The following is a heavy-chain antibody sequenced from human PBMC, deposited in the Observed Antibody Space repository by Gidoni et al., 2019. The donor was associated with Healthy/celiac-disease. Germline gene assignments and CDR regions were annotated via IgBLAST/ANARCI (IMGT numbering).Heavy chain of an antibody. CDR1: GDSVSSNSAA. CDR3: AREGKYYYDRPPQSHWFDP. V-gene: IGHV6-1*01. J-gene: IGHJ5*02. D-gene: IGHD3-22*01. CDR2: TYYRSKWYN. Sequence: QVQLQQSGPGLVKPSQTLSLTCAISGDSVSSNSAAWNWIRQSPSRGLEWLGRTYYRSKWYNDYAVSVKSRITINPDTSKNQFSLQLNSVTPEDTAVYYCAREGKYYYDRPPQSHWFDPWGQGTLVTVSS.